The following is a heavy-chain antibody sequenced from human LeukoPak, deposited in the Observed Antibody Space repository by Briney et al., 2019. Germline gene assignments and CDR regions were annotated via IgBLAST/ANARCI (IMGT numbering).Heavy chain of an antibody. CDR3: ARPRVGYCTSTSCPYYFDY. J-gene: IGHJ4*02. V-gene: IGHV5-51*01. Sequence: GESLKICCKGSGYSFTSYWIGWVRQMPGKGLEWMGIIYPGDSDTRYSPSFQGQVTISADKSISTAYLQWSSLKASDTAMYYCARPRVGYCTSTSCPYYFDYWGQGTLVTVSS. D-gene: IGHD2-2*03. CDR2: IYPGDSDT. CDR1: GYSFTSYW.